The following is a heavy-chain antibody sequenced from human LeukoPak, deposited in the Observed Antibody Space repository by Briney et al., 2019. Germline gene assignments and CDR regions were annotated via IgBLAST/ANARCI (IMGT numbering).Heavy chain of an antibody. CDR3: AKGTSSWHEFDY. Sequence: GGSLRLSCAASGFTFDDYAMHWVRQAPGKGLEWVSLISWDGGSTYYADSVKGRFTISRDNSKNSLYLQMNSLRAEDTALYYCAKGTSSWHEFDYWGQGTLVTVSS. D-gene: IGHD6-13*01. CDR2: ISWDGGST. V-gene: IGHV3-43D*03. CDR1: GFTFDDYA. J-gene: IGHJ4*02.